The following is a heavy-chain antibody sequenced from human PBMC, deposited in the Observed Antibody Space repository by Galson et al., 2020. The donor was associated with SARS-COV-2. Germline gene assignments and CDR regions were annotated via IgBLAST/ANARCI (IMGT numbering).Heavy chain of an antibody. V-gene: IGHV3-7*03. CDR1: GFTFSNHW. D-gene: IGHD5-18*01. CDR3: AGVHDDSSACAFDR. J-gene: IGHJ3*02. Sequence: GGSLRLSCVASGFTFSNHWMSWVSQAQGKGREWVANIKQKGSEKNYVDSGTGLFITSRDYAKKSLYLQMNGLRAEGTAFYYCAGVHDDSSACAFDRGGEGTMVTVSS. CDR2: IKQKGSEK.